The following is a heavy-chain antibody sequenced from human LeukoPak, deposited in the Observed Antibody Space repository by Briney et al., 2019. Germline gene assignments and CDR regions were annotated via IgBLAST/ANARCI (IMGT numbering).Heavy chain of an antibody. J-gene: IGHJ4*02. V-gene: IGHV1-46*01. CDR1: GYTFTVYH. D-gene: IGHD6-13*01. CDR3: ARNPSWYGGAHFDY. CDR2: INPSDGST. Sequence: GASVKVSCKASGYTFTVYHMHWVRQAPGQGLEWMGIINPSDGSTTYAQKLQGRVTMTTDTSTSTAYMELRSLRSDDTAVYYCARNPSWYGGAHFDYWGQGTLVTVSS.